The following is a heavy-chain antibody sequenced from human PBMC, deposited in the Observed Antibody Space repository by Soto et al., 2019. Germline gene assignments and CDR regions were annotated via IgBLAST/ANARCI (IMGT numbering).Heavy chain of an antibody. D-gene: IGHD3-3*01. V-gene: IGHV4-39*01. CDR2: IYYSGST. CDR1: GGSISSSSYY. J-gene: IGHJ4*02. Sequence: TSETLSLTCTVSGGSISSSSYYWGWIRQPPGKGLEWIGSIYYSGSTYYNPSLKSRVTISVDTSKNQFSLKLSSVTAADTAVYYCASLPAYYDFWSGYYTGFDYWGQGTLVTVSS. CDR3: ASLPAYYDFWSGYYTGFDY.